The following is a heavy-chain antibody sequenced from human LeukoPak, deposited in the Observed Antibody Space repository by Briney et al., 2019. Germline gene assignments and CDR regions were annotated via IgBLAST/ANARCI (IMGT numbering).Heavy chain of an antibody. V-gene: IGHV3-30-3*01. D-gene: IGHD1-26*01. Sequence: GGSLRLSCAASGFTFSSYAMHWVRQAPGKGLEWVAVISYDGSNKYYADSVKGRFTISRDNSKNTLYLQMNSLRAEDTAVYYCAKDAGFAWELHGQSDYWGQEPLVTVSS. CDR3: AKDAGFAWELHGQSDY. CDR2: ISYDGSNK. J-gene: IGHJ4*02. CDR1: GFTFSSYA.